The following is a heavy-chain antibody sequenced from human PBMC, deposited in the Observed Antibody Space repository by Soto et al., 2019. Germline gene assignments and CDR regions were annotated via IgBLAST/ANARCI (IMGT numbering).Heavy chain of an antibody. V-gene: IGHV3-30*04. Sequence: QVQLVESGGGVVQPGRSLRLSCAVSGFTFSSYVMHWVRQAPGKGLEWVALISQDASTKAYADSVKGRLTISRDNSKNTLDLQMNSLRDDDTAVYYCAREDYSSGRAGLSEYWGQGTLVTVSS. J-gene: IGHJ4*02. CDR3: AREDYSSGRAGLSEY. D-gene: IGHD3-22*01. CDR2: ISQDASTK. CDR1: GFTFSSYV.